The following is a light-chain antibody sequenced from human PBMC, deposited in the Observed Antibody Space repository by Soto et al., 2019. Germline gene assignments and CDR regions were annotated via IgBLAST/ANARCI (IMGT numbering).Light chain of an antibody. V-gene: IGKV3-20*01. Sequence: EIVMTHSTATLSLSPCERATLSCSDRRIVSSSYLAWYQQIPGQAPRLLISGASSRDTGIPDRFSGSGSGTDFTLTISRLEPEDIAMYYCQQYGSPPSTFGGGTKVDIK. J-gene: IGKJ4*02. CDR2: GAS. CDR1: RIVSSSY. CDR3: QQYGSPPST.